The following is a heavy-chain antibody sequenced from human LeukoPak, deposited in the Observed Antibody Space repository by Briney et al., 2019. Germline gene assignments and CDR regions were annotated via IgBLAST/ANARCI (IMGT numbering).Heavy chain of an antibody. J-gene: IGHJ4*02. CDR2: IYYSGST. CDR1: GGSISSSSYY. V-gene: IGHV4-39*01. D-gene: IGHD6-13*01. Sequence: PSETLSLTCTVSGGSISSSSYYWGWIRQPPGKGLEWIGSIYYSGSTYYNPSLKGRVTISVDTSKNQFSLRLSSVTAADTAVYYCARQSPNPYSSSWFPYFDYWGQGTLVTVSS. CDR3: ARQSPNPYSSSWFPYFDY.